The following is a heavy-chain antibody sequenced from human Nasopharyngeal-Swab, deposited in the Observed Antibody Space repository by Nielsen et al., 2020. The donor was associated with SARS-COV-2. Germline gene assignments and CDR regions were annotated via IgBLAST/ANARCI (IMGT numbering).Heavy chain of an antibody. V-gene: IGHV4-34*01. Sequence: SETLSLTCAVYGGSFSGYYWSWIRQPPGKGLEWIGEINHSGGTNYNPSLKSRVTISVDTSKNQFSLKLSSVTAADTAVYYCARGDGTVYYYYGMDVWGQGTTVTVSS. J-gene: IGHJ6*02. CDR1: GGSFSGYY. CDR2: INHSGGT. D-gene: IGHD1-7*01. CDR3: ARGDGTVYYYYGMDV.